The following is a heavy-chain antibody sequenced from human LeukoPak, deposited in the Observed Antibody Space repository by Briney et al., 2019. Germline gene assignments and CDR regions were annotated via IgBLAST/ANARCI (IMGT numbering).Heavy chain of an antibody. CDR1: GFTFSSYS. CDR2: ISSSSSYI. J-gene: IGHJ4*02. V-gene: IGHV3-21*01. Sequence: PGGSLRLSCAASGFTFSSYSMNWVRQAPGKGLEWVSSISSSSSYIYYADSVKGRFTISRDKAKNSLYLQMNSLRAEDTAVYYCARDYDILTGSMIFDYWGQGTLVTVSS. D-gene: IGHD3-9*01. CDR3: ARDYDILTGSMIFDY.